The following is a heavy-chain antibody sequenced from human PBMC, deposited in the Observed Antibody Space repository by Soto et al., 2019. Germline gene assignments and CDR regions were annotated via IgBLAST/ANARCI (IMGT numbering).Heavy chain of an antibody. D-gene: IGHD1-26*01. J-gene: IGHJ4*02. CDR3: ARGGKWELLSPLDY. V-gene: IGHV3-30-3*01. CDR1: GFTFSSYA. CDR2: ISYDGSNK. Sequence: GGSLRLSCAASGFTFSSYAMHWVRQAPGKGLEWVAVISYDGSNKYYADSVKGRFTISRDNSKNTLYLQMNSLRAEDTAVYYCARGGKWELLSPLDYWGQGTLVTVSS.